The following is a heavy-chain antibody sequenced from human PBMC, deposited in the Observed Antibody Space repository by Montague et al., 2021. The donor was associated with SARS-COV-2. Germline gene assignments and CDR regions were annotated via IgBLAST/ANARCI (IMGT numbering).Heavy chain of an antibody. CDR2: INHSGST. CDR3: ARSTVTNAPFGFSNKLRSRYNGMDV. Sequence: SETLSLTCAVYGGSFSGYYLNWICQPPGNGLELMGEINHSGSTNYNPSLKSRGTIAVDTSKNKYSLKVTSVTAADTAVFYCARSTVTNAPFGFSNKLRSRYNGMDVWGQGTTVTVSS. V-gene: IGHV4-34*01. CDR1: GGSFSGYY. D-gene: IGHD4-17*01. J-gene: IGHJ6*02.